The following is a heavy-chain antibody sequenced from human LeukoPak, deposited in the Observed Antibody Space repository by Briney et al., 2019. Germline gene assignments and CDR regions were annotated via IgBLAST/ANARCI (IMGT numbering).Heavy chain of an antibody. CDR3: ARDPPSGSLDY. Sequence: GGSLRLSCAASGFTFSSYWMSWVRQAPGKGLEWVANIKQDGSEKYYVDSVKGRFPISRDNAKNSVYLQMNSLRAEDTAVYYCARDPPSGSLDYWGQGTLVTVSS. CDR1: GFTFSSYW. D-gene: IGHD1-26*01. V-gene: IGHV3-7*01. J-gene: IGHJ4*02. CDR2: IKQDGSEK.